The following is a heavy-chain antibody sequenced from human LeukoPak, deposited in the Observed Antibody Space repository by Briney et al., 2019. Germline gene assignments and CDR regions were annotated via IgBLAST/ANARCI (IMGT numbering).Heavy chain of an antibody. D-gene: IGHD3-22*01. CDR1: GFTFSSYA. CDR2: ISGSGGST. Sequence: SGGFLRLSCAASGFTFSSYAMSWVRQAPGKGLEWVSAISGSGGSTYYADSVKGRFTISRDNSKNTLYLQMNSLRAEETAVYYCAKDFGRTYDSSGYPSWFDPWGQGTLVTVSS. CDR3: AKDFGRTYDSSGYPSWFDP. J-gene: IGHJ5*02. V-gene: IGHV3-23*01.